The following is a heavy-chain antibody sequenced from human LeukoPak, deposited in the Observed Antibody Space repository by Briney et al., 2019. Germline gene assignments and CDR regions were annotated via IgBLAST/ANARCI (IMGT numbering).Heavy chain of an antibody. D-gene: IGHD2-21*02. CDR3: ARDQRCGGDCYVFDY. CDR2: IIPIFGTA. Sequence: SVKVSCKASGGTFSSYAISWVRQAPGQRLEWMGRIIPIFGTANYAQKFQGRVTITADKSTSTAYMELSSLRSEDTAVYYCARDQRCGGDCYVFDYWGQGTLVTVSS. J-gene: IGHJ4*02. CDR1: GGTFSSYA. V-gene: IGHV1-69*06.